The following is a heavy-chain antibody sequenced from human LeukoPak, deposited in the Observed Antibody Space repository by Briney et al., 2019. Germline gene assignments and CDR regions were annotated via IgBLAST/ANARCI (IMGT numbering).Heavy chain of an antibody. CDR3: AREPRIAATKWFDP. Sequence: SETLSLTCTVSGGSISSYYWSWIRQPPGKGLEWLGGIYHSGSAYYNPSLKSRVTLSVDTSKNQFSLKMTSVTAADTAVYFCAREPRIAATKWFDPWGQGTLVTVSS. CDR1: GGSISSYY. J-gene: IGHJ5*02. CDR2: IYHSGSA. V-gene: IGHV4-39*07. D-gene: IGHD6-6*01.